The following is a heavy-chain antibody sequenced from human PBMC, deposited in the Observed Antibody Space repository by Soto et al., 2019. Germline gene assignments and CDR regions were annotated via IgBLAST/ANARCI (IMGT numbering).Heavy chain of an antibody. D-gene: IGHD2-15*01. J-gene: IGHJ6*02. CDR2: ISSSSSYI. CDR1: GFTFSSYS. CDR3: ARELGYCSGGSCYSSPNYYYYYGMDV. Sequence: GGSLRLSCAASGFTFSSYSMNWVRQAPGKGLEWVSSISSSSSYIYYADSVKGRFTISRDNAKNSLYLQMNSLRAEDTAVYYCARELGYCSGGSCYSSPNYYYYYGMDVWGQGTTVTVSS. V-gene: IGHV3-21*01.